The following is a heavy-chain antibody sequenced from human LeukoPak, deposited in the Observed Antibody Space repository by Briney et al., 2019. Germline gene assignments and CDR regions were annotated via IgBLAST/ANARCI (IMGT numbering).Heavy chain of an antibody. J-gene: IGHJ4*02. D-gene: IGHD3-16*01. Sequence: ASVKVSCKASGYTFTSYGIGWVRQAPGQGREWMGLISAYSGNTNFAQKLQGRVTMTTDTSTSTAYMELRSLRSDDTAVYFCARGADTGSYGSLVYFDYWGQGTLVTVSS. CDR1: GYTFTSYG. CDR2: ISAYSGNT. CDR3: ARGADTGSYGSLVYFDY. V-gene: IGHV1-18*01.